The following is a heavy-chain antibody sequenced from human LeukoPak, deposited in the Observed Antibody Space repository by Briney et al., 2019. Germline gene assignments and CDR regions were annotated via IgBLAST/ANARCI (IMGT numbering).Heavy chain of an antibody. CDR3: ARDSGSAVTPYYYYGMDV. CDR2: ISAYDGNT. V-gene: IGHV1-18*04. D-gene: IGHD4-17*01. CDR1: GYTFTSYG. Sequence: ASVKVSCKASGYTFTSYGISWVRQAPGQGLEWMGWISAYDGNTNYAQKLQGRVTMTTDTSTSTAYMVLRSLRSDDTAVYYCARDSGSAVTPYYYYGMDVWGKGTTVTVSS. J-gene: IGHJ6*04.